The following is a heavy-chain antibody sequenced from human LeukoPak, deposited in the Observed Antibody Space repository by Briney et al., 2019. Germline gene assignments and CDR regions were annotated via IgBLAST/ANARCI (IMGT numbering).Heavy chain of an antibody. V-gene: IGHV3-30-3*01. J-gene: IGHJ4*02. Sequence: TGGSLRLSCAASGFTFSSYAMHWVRQAPGKGLEWVAVISYDGSNKYYADSVKGRFTISRDNSKNTLYLQMNSLRAEDTAVYYCAREVGWTDYWGQGTLVTVSS. CDR3: AREVGWTDY. D-gene: IGHD6-19*01. CDR1: GFTFSSYA. CDR2: ISYDGSNK.